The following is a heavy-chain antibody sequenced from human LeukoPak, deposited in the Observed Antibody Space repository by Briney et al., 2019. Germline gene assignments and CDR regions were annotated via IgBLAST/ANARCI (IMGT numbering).Heavy chain of an antibody. V-gene: IGHV3-48*01. Sequence: PRGSLRVSCAASGFPLSSYSINRVCQAPGKGLEWVSYIYSRGSAIYYVDAIKGRFTVSRDNAKSALFLQMNSPRAEDTAVYYCVRVKGSYFDYWGQGALVTVSS. CDR3: VRVKGSYFDY. CDR2: IYSRGSAI. CDR1: GFPLSSYS. J-gene: IGHJ4*02. D-gene: IGHD2-15*01.